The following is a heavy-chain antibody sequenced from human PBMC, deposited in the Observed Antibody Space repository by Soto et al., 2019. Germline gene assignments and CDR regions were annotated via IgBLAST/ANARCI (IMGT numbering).Heavy chain of an antibody. D-gene: IGHD3-3*01. Sequence: ASVKVSCKASGFTFTSSAVQWVRQARGQRLEWIGWIVVGSGNTNYAQKFQERVTITRDMSTSTAYMELSSLRSEDTAVYYCAACLEPWSYGRYYYYGMDVWGQGTTVTVSS. J-gene: IGHJ6*02. V-gene: IGHV1-58*01. CDR3: AACLEPWSYGRYYYYGMDV. CDR2: IVVGSGNT. CDR1: GFTFTSSA.